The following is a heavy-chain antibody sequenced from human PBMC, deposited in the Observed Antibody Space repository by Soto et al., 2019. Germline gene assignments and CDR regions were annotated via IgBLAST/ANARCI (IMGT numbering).Heavy chain of an antibody. Sequence: QVQLQQWGAGLLKPSETLSLTCAVYGGSFSGYYWSWIRQPPGKGLEWIGEINHSGSTNYNPSLKSRVTISVDTSKNQFSLKLSSVTAADTAVYYCARVDSSSPSNWFDPWGQGTLVTVSS. D-gene: IGHD6-6*01. CDR1: GGSFSGYY. V-gene: IGHV4-34*01. CDR2: INHSGST. J-gene: IGHJ5*02. CDR3: ARVDSSSPSNWFDP.